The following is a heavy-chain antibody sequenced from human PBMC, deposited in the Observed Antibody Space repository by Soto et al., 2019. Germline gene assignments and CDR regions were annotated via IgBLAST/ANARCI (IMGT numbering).Heavy chain of an antibody. D-gene: IGHD2-15*01. V-gene: IGHV2-5*02. CDR2: VFWDDDK. CDR1: GFSLSTSEVG. Sequence: QITLKESGPTLVKPTQTLTLTCTFSGFSLSTSEVGVGWIRQPPGKALEWLAIVFWDDDKRYSPSLRSRLTTXKXTXXNQVVLTMTSMDPVDTATYYCAHRTYCSGGSCYDYWGQGTLVTVSS. J-gene: IGHJ4*02. CDR3: AHRTYCSGGSCYDY.